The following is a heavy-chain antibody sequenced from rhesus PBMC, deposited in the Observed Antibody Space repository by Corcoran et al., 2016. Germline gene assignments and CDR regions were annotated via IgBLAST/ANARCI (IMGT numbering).Heavy chain of an antibody. CDR1: GLTWRISG. J-gene: IGHJ4*01. Sequence: EGQLVESGGGLDQQGGSWRVYWAARGLTWRISGLHWVRQAPGKWLVWVSFLSADGTKKNHADSVKDRFTISRDNSKNILYLQMNNLKLEDTAVYYCTRFDYWGQGVLVTVSS. CDR2: LSADGTKK. V-gene: IGHV3-54*02. CDR3: TRFDY.